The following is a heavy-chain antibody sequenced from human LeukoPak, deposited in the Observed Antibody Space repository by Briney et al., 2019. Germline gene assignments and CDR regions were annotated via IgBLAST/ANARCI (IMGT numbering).Heavy chain of an antibody. CDR1: GGSISSSSYY. J-gene: IGHJ3*02. CDR3: ARPAYYDSSAAFDI. CDR2: IYYSGST. Sequence: PSETLSLTCTVSGGSISSSSYYWGWIRQPPGKGLEWIGSIYYSGSTYYNPSLKSRVTISVDTSKNQFSLKLSSVTAADTAVYYCARPAYYDSSAAFDIWGQGTMVTVSS. V-gene: IGHV4-39*07. D-gene: IGHD3-22*01.